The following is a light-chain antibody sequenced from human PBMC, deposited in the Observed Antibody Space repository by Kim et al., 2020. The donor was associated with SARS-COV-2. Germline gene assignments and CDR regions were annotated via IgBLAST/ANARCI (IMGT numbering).Light chain of an antibody. CDR2: GNN. CDR3: GTWDSSLSAVV. Sequence: KVTITCPQSNSNIGNIYFSWCQQLPEPAPKLLIYGNNKRPSGIPGRFSGSKSGASATLGITGLQTGDEADYYCGTWDSSLSAVVFGGGTQLTVL. CDR1: NSNIGNIY. V-gene: IGLV1-51*01. J-gene: IGLJ2*01.